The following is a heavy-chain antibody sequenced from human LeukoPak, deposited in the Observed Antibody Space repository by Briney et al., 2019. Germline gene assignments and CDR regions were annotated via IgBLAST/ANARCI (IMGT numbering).Heavy chain of an antibody. J-gene: IGHJ4*02. CDR1: GFTFSNYG. CDR2: IWYDGRDK. CDR3: ARDIDTSGHYYFDY. D-gene: IGHD3-16*02. V-gene: IGHV3-33*01. Sequence: PGGSLRLSCAASGFTFSNYGMRWVRQAPGKGLEWVAVIWYDGRDKYYADSVKGRFTISRDNSKNTVYLQMNSLRAEDTALYSCARDIDTSGHYYFDYWGQGTLVTVSS.